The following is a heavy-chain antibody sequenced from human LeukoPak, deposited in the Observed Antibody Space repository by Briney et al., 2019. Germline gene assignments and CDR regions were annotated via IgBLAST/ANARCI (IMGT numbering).Heavy chain of an antibody. CDR1: GYTFTSYY. Sequence: GASVKVSCTASGYTFTSYYMHWVRQAPGQGLEWMGIINPSGGSTSYAQKSQGRVTMTRDTSTSTVYMELSSLRSEDTAVYYCARAKDYDFWSGYYRDYYYYGMDVWGQGTTVTVSS. CDR3: ARAKDYDFWSGYYRDYYYYGMDV. V-gene: IGHV1-46*01. D-gene: IGHD3-3*01. CDR2: INPSGGST. J-gene: IGHJ6*02.